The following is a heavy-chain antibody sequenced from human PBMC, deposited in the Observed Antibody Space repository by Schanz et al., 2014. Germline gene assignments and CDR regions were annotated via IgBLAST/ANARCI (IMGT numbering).Heavy chain of an antibody. V-gene: IGHV3-48*01. CDR2: ITYNGGTI. Sequence: EVQLVESGGGLVKPGGSLRLSCATSGLTFTSAWMSWVRQAPGKGLEWISYITYNGGTIYYADSVKGRFTISRDNAKNSLYLEMNSLTSEDTAVYYCATGPHIVVAFDYWGQGTLVTVSS. J-gene: IGHJ4*02. D-gene: IGHD2-21*01. CDR1: GLTFTSAW. CDR3: ATGPHIVVAFDY.